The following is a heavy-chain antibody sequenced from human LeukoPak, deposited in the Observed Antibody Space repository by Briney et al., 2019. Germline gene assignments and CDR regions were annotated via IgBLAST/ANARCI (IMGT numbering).Heavy chain of an antibody. CDR3: ARDRNRGSYCSDY. V-gene: IGHV1-46*01. CDR1: GYTFISYY. D-gene: IGHD1-26*01. J-gene: IGHJ4*02. Sequence: ASVRVSCKASGYTFISYYIHWVRQAPGQGPEWVGIINPSSGYTTYAQKFQGRVTMTRDTSTSTVYMELSSLRSEDTAVYYCARDRNRGSYCSDYWGQGTLVTVSS. CDR2: INPSSGYT.